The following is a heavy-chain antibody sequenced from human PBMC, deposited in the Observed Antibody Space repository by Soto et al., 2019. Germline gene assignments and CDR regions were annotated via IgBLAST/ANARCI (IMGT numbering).Heavy chain of an antibody. V-gene: IGHV3-48*02. CDR1: GFTFSDYS. CDR2: ISSGSSAI. Sequence: GGSLRLSCAASGFTFSDYSMNWVRQAPGKELEWVAYISSGSSAIYYADSVKGRFTISRDNVKNSLYLQMNSLRDEDTAVYYCARDTPFDYWGQGALVTVSS. CDR3: ARDTPFDY. J-gene: IGHJ4*02.